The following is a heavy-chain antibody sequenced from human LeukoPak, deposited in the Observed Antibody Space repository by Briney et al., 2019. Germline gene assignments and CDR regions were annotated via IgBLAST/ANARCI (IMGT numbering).Heavy chain of an antibody. CDR3: AKESTMVRGVIPLDY. J-gene: IGHJ4*02. V-gene: IGHV3-23*01. CDR1: GFTFSSYA. Sequence: GGSLRLSCAASGFTFSSYAMSWVRQAPGKGLEWVSAISGSGGSTYYADSVKGRSTISRDNSKNTLYLQMNSLRAEDTAVYYCAKESTMVRGVIPLDYWGQGTLVTVSS. D-gene: IGHD3-10*01. CDR2: ISGSGGST.